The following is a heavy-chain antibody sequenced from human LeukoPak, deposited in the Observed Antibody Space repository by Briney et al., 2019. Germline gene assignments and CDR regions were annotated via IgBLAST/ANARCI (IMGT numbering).Heavy chain of an antibody. V-gene: IGHV1-46*01. CDR3: ARDGRGSRSSWFDP. Sequence: ASVKVSCKASGYTFTGYYMHWVRQAPGRGLEWMGIINPSGGSTSYAQKFQGRVFITRDTSINTAYMELSSLGSDDTAVYYCARDGRGSRSSWFDPWGQGTLVIVSS. CDR2: INPSGGST. J-gene: IGHJ5*02. D-gene: IGHD3-10*01. CDR1: GYTFTGYY.